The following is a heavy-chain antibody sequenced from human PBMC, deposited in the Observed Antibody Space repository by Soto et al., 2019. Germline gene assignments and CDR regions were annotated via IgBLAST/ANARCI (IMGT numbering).Heavy chain of an antibody. Sequence: GGSLRLSCAASGFTFSSCSMNWVRQAPGKGLEWVSSISSSSSYIYYADSVKGRFTISRDNAKNSLYLQMNSLRAEDTAVYYCARDKRKYCSSTSCYPYGMDVWGQGTTVTVSS. CDR2: ISSSSSYI. V-gene: IGHV3-21*01. J-gene: IGHJ6*02. CDR3: ARDKRKYCSSTSCYPYGMDV. CDR1: GFTFSSCS. D-gene: IGHD2-2*01.